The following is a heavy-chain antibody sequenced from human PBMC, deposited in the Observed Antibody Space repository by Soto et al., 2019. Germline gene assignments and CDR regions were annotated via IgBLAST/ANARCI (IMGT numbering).Heavy chain of an antibody. Sequence: LSLTCTVSGGSVSSYYWTWIRQSAGKGLEWIGRIFISGSTNYNPSFNSRVTMSVDTSKNQFSLKLSSVTAADTATYYCASALVDYGDYYFDRWGQGTLVTVSS. CDR1: GGSVSSYY. CDR3: ASALVDYGDYYFDR. V-gene: IGHV4-4*07. J-gene: IGHJ4*02. D-gene: IGHD4-17*01. CDR2: IFISGST.